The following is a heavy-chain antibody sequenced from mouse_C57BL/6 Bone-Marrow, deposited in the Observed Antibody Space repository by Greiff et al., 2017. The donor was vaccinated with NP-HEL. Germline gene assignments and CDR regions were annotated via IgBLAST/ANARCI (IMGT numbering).Heavy chain of an antibody. CDR3: ARERTTVVAKRSYYAMDY. J-gene: IGHJ4*01. V-gene: IGHV5-4*01. Sequence: EVHLVESGGGLVKPGGSLKLSCAASGFTFSSYAMSWVRQTPEKRLEWVATISDGGSYTYYPDNVKGRFTISRDNAKNNLYLQMSHLKSEDTAMYYCARERTTVVAKRSYYAMDYWGQGTSVTVSS. CDR1: GFTFSSYA. CDR2: ISDGGSYT. D-gene: IGHD1-1*01.